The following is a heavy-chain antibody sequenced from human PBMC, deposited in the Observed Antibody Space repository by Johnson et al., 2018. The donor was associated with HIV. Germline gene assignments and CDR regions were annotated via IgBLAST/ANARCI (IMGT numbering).Heavy chain of an antibody. CDR2: IWYDGSNE. CDR1: GFIFSTYG. CDR3: ARDEPPSYSSYDAFDI. D-gene: IGHD6-6*01. J-gene: IGHJ3*02. V-gene: IGHV3-33*01. Sequence: QVQLVESGGGVVQPGRSLRLYCAASGFIFSTYGMHWVRQAPGKGLEWVAVIWYDGSNEHYADSVKGRFTISRANSKNTLYLQMNSLRAEDTAVYYCARDEPPSYSSYDAFDIWGQGTMVTVSS.